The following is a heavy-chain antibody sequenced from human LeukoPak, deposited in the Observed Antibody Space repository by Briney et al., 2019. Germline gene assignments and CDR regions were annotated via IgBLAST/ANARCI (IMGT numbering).Heavy chain of an antibody. CDR1: GFNFGSYW. CDR3: ARDEGEYDTTYRFDY. CDR2: IRQDGNQK. Sequence: GGSLRLSCAASGFNFGSYWMSWVRQAPGKGLEWLGNIRQDGNQKYYVDSVKGRFTISRDNARKSLYLQMNTLRVVDTAVYYCARDEGEYDTTYRFDYWGQGTLVTVSS. J-gene: IGHJ4*02. D-gene: IGHD2/OR15-2a*01. V-gene: IGHV3-7*01.